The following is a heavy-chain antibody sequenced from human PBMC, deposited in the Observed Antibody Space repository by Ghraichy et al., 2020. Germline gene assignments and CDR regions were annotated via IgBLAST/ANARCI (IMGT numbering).Heavy chain of an antibody. CDR2: IYYSGSP. D-gene: IGHD3-16*01. V-gene: IGHV4-59*01. Sequence: GSLSLTCTVSGGSISNYYWNWIRQPPGKGLEWIGYIYYSGSPNYNPSLKSRVTISVDTSKNQLSLKLSSVTAADTAVYYCASGTSRAWGSFDIWGQGTMVTVSS. J-gene: IGHJ3*02. CDR1: GGSISNYY. CDR3: ASGTSRAWGSFDI.